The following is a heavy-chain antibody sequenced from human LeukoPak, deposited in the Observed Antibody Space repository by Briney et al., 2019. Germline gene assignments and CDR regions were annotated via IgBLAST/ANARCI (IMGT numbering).Heavy chain of an antibody. Sequence: GGSLRLSCAASGFTVSSNYMSWVRQAPGKGLEWVSVIYSGGSTYYADSVKGRFTISRDNSKNTPYLQMNSLRAEDTAVYYCARDPGGSYPGDYWGQGTLVTVSS. J-gene: IGHJ4*02. V-gene: IGHV3-66*01. CDR1: GFTVSSNY. CDR3: ARDPGGSYPGDY. D-gene: IGHD1-26*01. CDR2: IYSGGST.